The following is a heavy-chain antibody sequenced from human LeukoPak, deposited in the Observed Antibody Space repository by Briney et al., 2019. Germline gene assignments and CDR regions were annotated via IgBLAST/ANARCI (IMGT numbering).Heavy chain of an antibody. J-gene: IGHJ6*02. V-gene: IGHV5-51*01. CDR2: IYPGDSDT. CDR1: GYSFTNYW. Sequence: GESLKISCKGSGYSFTNYWIGWVRQMPGKGLEWMGIIYPGDSDTRYSLSFQGQVTISADKSISTAYLQWSSLKASDTAMYYCARHNDHDETDPSYYYGMDVWGQGTTVTVSS. CDR3: ARHNDHDETDPSYYYGMDV. D-gene: IGHD1-1*01.